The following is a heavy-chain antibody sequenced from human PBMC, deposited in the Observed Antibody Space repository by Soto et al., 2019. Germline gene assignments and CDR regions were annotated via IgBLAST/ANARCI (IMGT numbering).Heavy chain of an antibody. CDR2: ISGSGGST. J-gene: IGHJ4*02. D-gene: IGHD2-2*01. CDR1: GFTFSSYA. V-gene: IGHV3-23*01. Sequence: EVQLLASGGGLVQPGGSLRLSCAASGFTFSSYAMSWVRQAPGKGLEWVSAISGSGGSTYYADSVKGRFTISRDNSKNTLYLQMNSLRAEDTAVYYCAKDWYCSSTSCPYFDYWGQGTLVTVSS. CDR3: AKDWYCSSTSCPYFDY.